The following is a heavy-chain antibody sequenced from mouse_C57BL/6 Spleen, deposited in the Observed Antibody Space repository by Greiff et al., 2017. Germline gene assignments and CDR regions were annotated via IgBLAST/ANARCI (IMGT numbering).Heavy chain of an antibody. J-gene: IGHJ4*01. CDR2: ISSGSSTI. V-gene: IGHV5-17*01. CDR1: GFTFSDYG. D-gene: IGHD2-1*01. CDR3: VRGEYEEDISYGNYPYYAMDY. Sequence: EVQLVESGGGLVKPGGSLKLSCAASGFTFSDYGMHWVRQAPEKGLEWVAYISSGSSTIYYADTVKGRFTNSRDNAKNTLFLQMTSLRSEDTAMYYCVRGEYEEDISYGNYPYYAMDYWGQGTSVTVSS.